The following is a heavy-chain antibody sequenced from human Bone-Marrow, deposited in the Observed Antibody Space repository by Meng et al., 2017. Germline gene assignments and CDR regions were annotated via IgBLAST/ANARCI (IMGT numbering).Heavy chain of an antibody. D-gene: IGHD3-22*01. Sequence: QVQLVGSGGGLVKPGGSLRLSCAASGFTFSDYYMNWIRQAPGKGLGWLSYISGSGSTIYYTGSVKGRFTISRDNAKNSLYLQMNSLRAEDTALYYCAREKSGTSGYPVFDYWGQGILVTVSS. CDR2: ISGSGSTI. CDR1: GFTFSDYY. V-gene: IGHV3-11*01. J-gene: IGHJ4*02. CDR3: AREKSGTSGYPVFDY.